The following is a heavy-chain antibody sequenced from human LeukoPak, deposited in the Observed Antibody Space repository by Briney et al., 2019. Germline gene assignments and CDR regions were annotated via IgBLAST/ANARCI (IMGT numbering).Heavy chain of an antibody. Sequence: GGSLRLSCAASGFTFSSYWMSWVRQAPGKGLEWVANIKKDGSEKYYVDSVKGRFTISRDNAKNSLYLQMNSLRAEDTAVYYCARDLYRIVVIPHYFDYWGQGTLVTVSS. D-gene: IGHD3-22*01. CDR2: IKKDGSEK. J-gene: IGHJ4*02. CDR1: GFTFSSYW. CDR3: ARDLYRIVVIPHYFDY. V-gene: IGHV3-7*01.